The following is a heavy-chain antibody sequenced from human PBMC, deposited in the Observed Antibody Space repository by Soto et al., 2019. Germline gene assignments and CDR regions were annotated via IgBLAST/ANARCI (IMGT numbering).Heavy chain of an antibody. Sequence: PSETLSLTCTVSGGSISSSSYYWGWIRQPPGKGLEWIGSIYYSGSTYYNPSLKSRVTISVDTSKNQFSLKLSSVTDADTAVYYCASYGVWWLTVKSYGMDVWGQGTTVTVSS. J-gene: IGHJ6*02. CDR3: ASYGVWWLTVKSYGMDV. V-gene: IGHV4-39*01. CDR2: IYYSGST. CDR1: GGSISSSSYY. D-gene: IGHD2-8*01.